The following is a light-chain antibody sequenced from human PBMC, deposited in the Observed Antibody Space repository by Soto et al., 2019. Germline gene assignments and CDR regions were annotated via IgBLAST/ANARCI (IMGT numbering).Light chain of an antibody. V-gene: IGKV3-15*01. CDR1: QSVSSS. CDR3: QHYNFWPHS. CDR2: GAS. J-gene: IGKJ2*01. Sequence: EIVMTQSPATLSVSPGERATLSCRASQSVSSSLAWYQQKPGQAPRLLFYGASTRATGVPARFSGSGSGTEFTLTISGLQSEDVSIYFCQHYNFWPHSFGQGTKVEIK.